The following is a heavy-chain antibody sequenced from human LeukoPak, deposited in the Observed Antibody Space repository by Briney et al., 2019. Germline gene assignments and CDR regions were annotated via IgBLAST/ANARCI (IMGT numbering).Heavy chain of an antibody. D-gene: IGHD4-23*01. V-gene: IGHV3-23*01. J-gene: IGHJ5*02. CDR1: GFTFSSYA. CDR2: ISGSGGST. Sequence: GGSLRLSCAASGFTFSSYAMSWVRQAPGKGLEWVSAISGSGGSTYYADSVKGRFTISRDNSKNTLYLQMNSLRAEDTAVYYCTKDARAVVTESNWFDPWGQGTLVTVSS. CDR3: TKDARAVVTESNWFDP.